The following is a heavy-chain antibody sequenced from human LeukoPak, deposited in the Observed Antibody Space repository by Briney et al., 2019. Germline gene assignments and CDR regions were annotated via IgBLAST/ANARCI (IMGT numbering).Heavy chain of an antibody. CDR2: IIPIFGTA. D-gene: IGHD2-2*01. Sequence: SVKVSCKASGGTFSSYAISWVRQAPGQGLEWRGGIIPIFGTANYAQEFQGRVTITADESTSTAYMELSSLRSEDTAVYYCARASNIVVVPAASGSFDYWGQGTLVTVSS. V-gene: IGHV1-69*01. CDR1: GGTFSSYA. CDR3: ARASNIVVVPAASGSFDY. J-gene: IGHJ4*02.